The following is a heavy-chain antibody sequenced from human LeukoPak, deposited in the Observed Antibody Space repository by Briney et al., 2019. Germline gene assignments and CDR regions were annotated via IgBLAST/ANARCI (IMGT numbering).Heavy chain of an antibody. CDR2: INTKTGGT. CDR3: ARDSEGAYCSSTSCYLHFQH. CDR1: GYIFTDYY. Sequence: ASVKVSCKSSGYIFTDYYMHWVRQAPGQGLEWMGWINTKTGGTNYAQKFQGRVTMTRDTSINTAYMELSRLRSDDTAVYYCARDSEGAYCSSTSCYLHFQHWGQGTLVTVSS. D-gene: IGHD2-2*01. J-gene: IGHJ1*01. V-gene: IGHV1-2*02.